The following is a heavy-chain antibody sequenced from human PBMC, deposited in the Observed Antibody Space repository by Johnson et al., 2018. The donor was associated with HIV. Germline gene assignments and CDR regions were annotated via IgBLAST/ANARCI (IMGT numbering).Heavy chain of an antibody. V-gene: IGHV3-53*01. CDR3: AKDGGDGYNYRAFDI. J-gene: IGHJ3*02. CDR2: IYSGGST. D-gene: IGHD5-24*01. Sequence: VQLVESGGGVVQPGGSLRLSCAASGFTVSSNYMSWVRQAPGKGLEWVSVIYSGGSTYYVDSVKGRFIISRDNSKNTLYLQMNSLRAEDTAVYYCAKDGGDGYNYRAFDIWGQGTMVTVSS. CDR1: GFTVSSNY.